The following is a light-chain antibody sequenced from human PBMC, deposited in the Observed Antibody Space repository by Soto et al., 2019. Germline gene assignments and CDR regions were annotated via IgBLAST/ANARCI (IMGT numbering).Light chain of an antibody. V-gene: IGLV1-44*01. J-gene: IGLJ3*02. CDR1: SSNIGSNT. CDR2: SND. Sequence: QSVLTQAPSASGTPGQRVTISCSGSSSNIGSNTVSWYQQVPGTAPKLLFYSNDQRPSGVPDRFSDSKSGTSASLAIGGLQSEDEADYYCAAWDDSLNGWVFGGGTKLTVL. CDR3: AAWDDSLNGWV.